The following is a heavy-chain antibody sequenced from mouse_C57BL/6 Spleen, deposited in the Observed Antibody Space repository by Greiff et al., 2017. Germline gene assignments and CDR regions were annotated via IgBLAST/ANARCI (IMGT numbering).Heavy chain of an antibody. J-gene: IGHJ2*01. CDR1: GFTFSSYG. CDR3: ARHDRDSNYFDY. Sequence: EVKLVESGGDLVKPGGSLKLSCAASGFTFSSYGMSWVRQTPDKRLEWVATISSGGSYTYYPDSVKGRFTISRDNAKNTLYLQMSSLKSEDTAMYYCARHDRDSNYFDYWGQGTTLTVSS. CDR2: ISSGGSYT. D-gene: IGHD2-5*01. V-gene: IGHV5-6*01.